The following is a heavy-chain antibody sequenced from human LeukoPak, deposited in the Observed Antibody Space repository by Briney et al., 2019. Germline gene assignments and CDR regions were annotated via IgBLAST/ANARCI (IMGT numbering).Heavy chain of an antibody. D-gene: IGHD3-10*01. V-gene: IGHV4-4*02. CDR1: GFTFSSYW. CDR3: AREANSYGSGTYAWFDQ. J-gene: IGHJ1*01. CDR2: INHSGDT. Sequence: GSLRLSCAASGFTFSSYWMNWVRQPPGKGLEWIGEINHSGDTNYNPSLKNRVTMSVDTSEDQFSLKLDSVTAADTAVYYCAREANSYGSGTYAWFDQWAQGTLVTVSS.